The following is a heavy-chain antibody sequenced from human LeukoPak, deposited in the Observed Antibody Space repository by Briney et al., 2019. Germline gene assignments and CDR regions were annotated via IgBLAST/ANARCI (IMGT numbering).Heavy chain of an antibody. CDR3: ARDRHYSSSWYELGAFDI. J-gene: IGHJ3*02. Sequence: ASVKVSCKASGGTFSSYTISWVRQAPGQGLEWMGRIIPILGIANYAQKFQGRVTITADKSTSTAYMEQSSLRSEDTAVYYCARDRHYSSSWYELGAFDIWGQGTMVTVSS. D-gene: IGHD6-13*01. CDR2: IIPILGIA. V-gene: IGHV1-69*04. CDR1: GGTFSSYT.